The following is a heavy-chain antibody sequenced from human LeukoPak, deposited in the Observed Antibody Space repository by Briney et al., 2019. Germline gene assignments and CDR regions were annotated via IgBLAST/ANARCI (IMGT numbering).Heavy chain of an antibody. CDR3: AKYSVEYGPWFPDN. CDR2: IYSDNT. Sequence: PGGSLRLSCTVSGFTVSSNSMSWVRQAPGKGLEWVSFIYSDNTHYSDSVKGRFTISRDNSKNTLYLQMNSLRAEDTAVFYCAKYSVEYGPWFPDNWGQGTLVTVSS. V-gene: IGHV3-53*01. J-gene: IGHJ4*02. CDR1: GFTVSSNS. D-gene: IGHD1-26*01.